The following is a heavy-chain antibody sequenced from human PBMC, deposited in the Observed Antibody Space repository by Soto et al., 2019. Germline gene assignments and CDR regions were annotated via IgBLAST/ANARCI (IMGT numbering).Heavy chain of an antibody. D-gene: IGHD2-15*01. CDR1: GFTFSSYG. J-gene: IGHJ1*01. V-gene: IGHV3-30*18. CDR3: AKDRGYCSGGSCYTDGGLLY. CDR2: ISYDGSNK. Sequence: VGSLRLSCAASGFTFSSYGMHWVRQAPGKGLEWVAVISYDGSNKYYADSVKGRFTISRDNSKNTLYLQMNSLRAEDTAVYYCAKDRGYCSGGSCYTDGGLLYWGQGTLVTVSS.